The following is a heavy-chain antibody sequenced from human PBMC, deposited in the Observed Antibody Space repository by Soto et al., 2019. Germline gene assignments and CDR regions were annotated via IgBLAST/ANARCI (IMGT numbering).Heavy chain of an antibody. CDR2: LIPIFGTA. CDR3: AGPPELTRIYYYSGMDV. CDR1: GGTFSSYA. D-gene: IGHD1-7*01. J-gene: IGHJ6*02. Sequence: QVQLVQSGAEVKKPGSSVKVSCKASGGTFSSYAISWVRQAPGQGLEWMGGLIPIFGTANYAQKFQGRVTITADESTSTAYMELSSLRSEDTAVYYCAGPPELTRIYYYSGMDVWGQGATVTVSS. V-gene: IGHV1-69*12.